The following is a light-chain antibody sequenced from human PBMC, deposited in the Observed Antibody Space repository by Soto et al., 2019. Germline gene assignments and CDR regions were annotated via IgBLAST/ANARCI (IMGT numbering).Light chain of an antibody. CDR2: DAS. J-gene: IGKJ4*01. Sequence: EVLMTQSPATVSVSPGERATLSCRASQRISTNVAWYQQKPGQALRLLIYDASTRATGISARFSGSGSGTEFTLTISSLQSEDFAIYYCQQYNNWPPLTFGGGTKVEI. V-gene: IGKV3-15*01. CDR3: QQYNNWPPLT. CDR1: QRISTN.